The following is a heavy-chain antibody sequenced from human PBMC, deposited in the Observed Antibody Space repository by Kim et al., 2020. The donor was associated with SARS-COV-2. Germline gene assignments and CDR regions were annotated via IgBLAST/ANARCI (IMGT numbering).Heavy chain of an antibody. Sequence: SETLSLTCTVSGGSISSYYWSWIRQPPGKGLEWIGYIYYSGSTNYNPSLKSRVTISVDTSKNQFSLKLSSVTAADTAVYYCARDILTRRGAFDIWGQGTMVTVSS. J-gene: IGHJ3*02. CDR1: GGSISSYY. CDR2: IYYSGST. V-gene: IGHV4-59*12. CDR3: ARDILTRRGAFDI. D-gene: IGHD3-9*01.